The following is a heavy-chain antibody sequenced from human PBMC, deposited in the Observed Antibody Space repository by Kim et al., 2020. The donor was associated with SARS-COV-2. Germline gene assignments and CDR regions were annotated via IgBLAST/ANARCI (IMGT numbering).Heavy chain of an antibody. J-gene: IGHJ3*01. CDR3: ARDFDASCWSLAPRTFDG. Sequence: ASVKVSCKSSGYTFTSHCIHWVRQVPGQGLEWMGIISASSGSSSNAQKISGRVTMTSDASTNTAYMELSRLRFDDTAVYYCARDFDASCWSLAPRTFDGW. CDR1: GYTFTSHC. V-gene: IGHV1-46*01. D-gene: IGHD3-9*01. CDR2: ISASSGSS.